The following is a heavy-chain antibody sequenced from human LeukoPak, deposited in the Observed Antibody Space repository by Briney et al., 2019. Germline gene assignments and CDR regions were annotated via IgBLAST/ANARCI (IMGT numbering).Heavy chain of an antibody. CDR3: ARLKQLWSNVADY. J-gene: IGHJ4*02. CDR1: GGSIGSGTYY. Sequence: PSETLSLTCTVSGGSIGSGTYYWSWIRQPAGKELEWIGRIYTTGSTNYNPSLKSRVTISVDTSKNQFSLKLSSVTAADTAMYYCARLKQLWSNVADYWGQGTLVIVSS. D-gene: IGHD5-18*01. CDR2: IYTTGST. V-gene: IGHV4-61*02.